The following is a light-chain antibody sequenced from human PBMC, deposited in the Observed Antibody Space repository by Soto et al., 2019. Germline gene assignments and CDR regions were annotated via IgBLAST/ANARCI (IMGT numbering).Light chain of an antibody. CDR3: QQYDNLPLT. CDR2: DAS. J-gene: IGKJ4*01. V-gene: IGKV1-5*01. Sequence: DIQMPQSPSALSASVGDSVTITCRASQSISSWLAWYQQNPGKAPKLLIYDASSLESGVPSRFSGSGSGTDFTFTISSLQPEDIATYYCQQYDNLPLTFGGGTKVDIK. CDR1: QSISSW.